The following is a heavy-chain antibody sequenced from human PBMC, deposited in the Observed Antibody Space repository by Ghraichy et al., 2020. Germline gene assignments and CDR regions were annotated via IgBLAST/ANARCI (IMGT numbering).Heavy chain of an antibody. D-gene: IGHD4-11*01. CDR3: AIPATTTASYFQH. CDR1: GGSISSSSFY. J-gene: IGHJ1*01. V-gene: IGHV4-39*01. Sequence: SETLSLTCTVSGGSISSSSFYWGWIRQPPGKGLEWIGSIYYSGSTRYNPSLKSRVTISVDTSKNQLSMKLSSVTAADTAGYNCAIPATTTASYFQHWGQGTLVIVSS. CDR2: IYYSGST.